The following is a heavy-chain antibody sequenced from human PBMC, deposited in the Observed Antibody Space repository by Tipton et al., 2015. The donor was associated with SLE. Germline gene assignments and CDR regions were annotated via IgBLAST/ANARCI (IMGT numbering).Heavy chain of an antibody. CDR1: GFTFISYW. Sequence: GSLRLSCAASGFTFISYWMTWVRQAPGKGLEWAASIKQDGSEKYYVDSVKGRFTSSRDNAKKSLYLQMNSLRAEDTAVYYCARAMGWYYGMDVWGQGTTVTVSS. J-gene: IGHJ6*02. D-gene: IGHD2-15*01. V-gene: IGHV3-7*01. CDR3: ARAMGWYYGMDV. CDR2: IKQDGSEK.